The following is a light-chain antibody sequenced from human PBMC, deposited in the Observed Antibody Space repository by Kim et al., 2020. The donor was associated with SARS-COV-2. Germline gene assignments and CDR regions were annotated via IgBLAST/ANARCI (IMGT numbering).Light chain of an antibody. CDR3: SSYTNTKPDV. J-gene: IGLJ1*01. V-gene: IGLV2-14*02. CDR1: SIDIGRYDL. Sequence: GQSITISCTGTSIDIGRYDLVSWYQQHPGQAPKVIIYGVTNRPSGVSSRFSGSKSGNVASLTISRIQPDDEAEYFCSSYTNTKPDVFGTGTKVTVL. CDR2: GVT.